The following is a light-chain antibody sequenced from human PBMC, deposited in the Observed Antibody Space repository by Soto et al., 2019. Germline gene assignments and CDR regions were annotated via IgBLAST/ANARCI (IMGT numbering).Light chain of an antibody. CDR3: QQRSNWPRAT. J-gene: IGKJ2*01. Sequence: EVMLTQSPATLSLSPGERATLSCMASQSANNFLASYQQKPCQAPRLLIYDASNRATGIPARFSGSGSVTDFTLTISNLDPEDFAVYYCQQRSNWPRATFGQGTKLEIK. V-gene: IGKV3-11*01. CDR1: QSANNF. CDR2: DAS.